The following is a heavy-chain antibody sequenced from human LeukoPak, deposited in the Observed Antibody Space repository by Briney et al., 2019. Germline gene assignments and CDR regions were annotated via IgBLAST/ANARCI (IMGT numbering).Heavy chain of an antibody. V-gene: IGHV3-21*01. Sequence: GGSLRLSCAASGFTFSSYSMSWVRQAPGKGLEWVSSISSSSSYIYYADSVKGRFTISRDNAKNSLYLQMNSLRAEDTAVYYCARDLGIAAAGTSFDYWGQGTLVTVSS. CDR2: ISSSSSYI. J-gene: IGHJ4*02. CDR1: GFTFSSYS. CDR3: ARDLGIAAAGTSFDY. D-gene: IGHD6-13*01.